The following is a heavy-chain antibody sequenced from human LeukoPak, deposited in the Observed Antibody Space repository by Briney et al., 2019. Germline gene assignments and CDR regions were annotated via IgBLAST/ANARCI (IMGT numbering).Heavy chain of an antibody. V-gene: IGHV4-59*11. CDR1: GVSISSHY. CDR3: ARVGRWLQAFDY. D-gene: IGHD5-24*01. Sequence: PSETLSLTCTVSGVSISSHYWSWLRQPPGKGLEWIGYIYYSGSTNYNPSLKSRVTISVDTSKNQFSLKLSSVTAADTAVYYWARVGRWLQAFDYWGQGTLVTVSS. CDR2: IYYSGST. J-gene: IGHJ4*02.